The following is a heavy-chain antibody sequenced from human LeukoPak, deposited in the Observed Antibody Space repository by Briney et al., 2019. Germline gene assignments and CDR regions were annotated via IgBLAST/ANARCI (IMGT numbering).Heavy chain of an antibody. D-gene: IGHD6-19*01. CDR3: ARVERSYSSGWYPDY. V-gene: IGHV4-59*01. CDR2: IYFSGST. Sequence: SETLSLTCTVSGGSISSYYWIWFRQPPGKGLEWIGYIYFSGSTNYNPSLKSRVTISVDTSKNQFSLKLNSVTAADTAVYYCARVERSYSSGWYPDYWGQGTLVTVSS. J-gene: IGHJ4*02. CDR1: GGSISSYY.